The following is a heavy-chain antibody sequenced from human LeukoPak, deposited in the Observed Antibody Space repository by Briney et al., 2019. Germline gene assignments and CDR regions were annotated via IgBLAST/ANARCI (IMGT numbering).Heavy chain of an antibody. V-gene: IGHV4-34*01. CDR1: GGSFSGYY. CDR2: INHSGST. J-gene: IGHJ1*01. D-gene: IGHD6-13*01. Sequence: SETLSLTCAVYGGSFSGYYWSWIRQPPGKGLEWIGEINHSGSTNYNPSLKSRVTISVDTSKNQFSLKLSSVTAADTAVYYCAGKYSSSRYFGRAEYFQHWGQGTLVTVSS. CDR3: AGKYSSSRYFGRAEYFQH.